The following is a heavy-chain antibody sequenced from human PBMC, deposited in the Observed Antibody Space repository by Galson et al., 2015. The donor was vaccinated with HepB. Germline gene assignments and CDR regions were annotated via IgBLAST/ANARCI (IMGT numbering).Heavy chain of an antibody. CDR1: GFTFSSYS. V-gene: IGHV3-21*01. CDR3: AREGNYYYGMDV. Sequence: SLRLSCAASGFTFSSYSMNWVRQAPGKGLEWVSSISSSSSYIYYADSVKGRFTISRDNAKNSLYLQMNSLRAEDTAVYYCAREGNYYYGMDVWGQGTTVTDSS. CDR2: ISSSSSYI. J-gene: IGHJ6*02.